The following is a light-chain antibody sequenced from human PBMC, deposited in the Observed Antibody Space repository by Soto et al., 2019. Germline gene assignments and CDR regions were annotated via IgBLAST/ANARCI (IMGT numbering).Light chain of an antibody. V-gene: IGKV1-39*01. CDR1: QDITNF. CDR3: QQTYSAPRT. J-gene: IGKJ4*01. CDR2: AAS. Sequence: DIQMTQSPSSLSAAVGDRVTITCQASQDITNFLNWYQQKPGKAPNLLIYAASSLQGGVPSRFSGSGSGTEFTLTINSLQPEDFASYYCQQTYSAPRTFGGGTKVDIK.